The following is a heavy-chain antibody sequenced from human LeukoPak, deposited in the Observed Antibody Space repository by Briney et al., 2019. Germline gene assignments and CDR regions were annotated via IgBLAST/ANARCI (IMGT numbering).Heavy chain of an antibody. CDR3: ANPPYGRDVYNYFDY. V-gene: IGHV3-23*01. J-gene: IGHJ4*02. CDR2: ISGSGGST. D-gene: IGHD5-24*01. Sequence: PGGSLRLSCAASGFTVSSYYMTWVRQAPGKGLEWVSAISGSGGSTYYADSVRGRFTISRDNSKNTLYLQMNSLRVEDTAVYYCANPPYGRDVYNYFDYWGQGTPVTVSS. CDR1: GFTVSSYY.